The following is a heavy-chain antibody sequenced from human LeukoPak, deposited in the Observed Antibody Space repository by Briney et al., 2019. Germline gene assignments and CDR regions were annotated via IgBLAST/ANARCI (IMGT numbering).Heavy chain of an antibody. CDR3: ARDSPTAAGLFQH. CDR2: IYGGGGT. D-gene: IGHD6-13*01. J-gene: IGHJ1*01. CDR1: GFTVSSNY. Sequence: SGGSLRLSCAASGFTVSSNYMSWVRQAPGKGLEWVSVIYGGGGTSYADSVKGRFTISRDNSKNTLYLQMDSLRAEDTAVYYCARDSPTAAGLFQHWGQGTLVTVSS. V-gene: IGHV3-53*01.